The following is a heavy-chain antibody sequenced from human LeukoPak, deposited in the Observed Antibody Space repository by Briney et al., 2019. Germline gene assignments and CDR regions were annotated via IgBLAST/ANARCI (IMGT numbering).Heavy chain of an antibody. J-gene: IGHJ3*02. D-gene: IGHD3-22*01. CDR3: ARGTYYYDSSGYYYGI. V-gene: IGHV4-34*01. CDR2: ITHSGST. Sequence: PSETLSLTCTASGGSISSYYWSWIRQSPGKGLEWIGEITHSGSTNYNPSLKSRVTISIDPSKNQFSLNLNSVTAADTAVYYCARGTYYYDSSGYYYGIWGQGTMVTVSS. CDR1: GGSISSYY.